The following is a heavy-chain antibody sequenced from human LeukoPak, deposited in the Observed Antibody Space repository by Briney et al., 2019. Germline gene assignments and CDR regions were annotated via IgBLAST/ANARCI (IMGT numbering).Heavy chain of an antibody. Sequence: PGGSLRLSCAASGFTFSSYGMHWVRQAPGKGLEWVAVISYDGSNKYYADSVKGRFTIPRDNSKNTLYLQMNSLRAEDTAVYYCAKDLHSSSWYSDAFDIWGQGTMVTVSS. CDR3: AKDLHSSSWYSDAFDI. CDR2: ISYDGSNK. CDR1: GFTFSSYG. J-gene: IGHJ3*02. V-gene: IGHV3-30*18. D-gene: IGHD6-13*01.